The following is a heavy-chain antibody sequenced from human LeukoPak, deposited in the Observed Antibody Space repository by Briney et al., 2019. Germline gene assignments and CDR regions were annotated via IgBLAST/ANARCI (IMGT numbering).Heavy chain of an antibody. D-gene: IGHD6-13*01. J-gene: IGHJ4*02. Sequence: PGGCLRLSCAASGYTLSSYALHCVPDAPGKGRERVAVISYVGSSKYYAESVKGRFTISRDNSKNTLYLQMNSLRAEDTAVYYCARDEAAAGTVDDWGQGTLVTVSS. V-gene: IGHV3-30*04. CDR1: GYTLSSYA. CDR2: ISYVGSSK. CDR3: ARDEAAAGTVDD.